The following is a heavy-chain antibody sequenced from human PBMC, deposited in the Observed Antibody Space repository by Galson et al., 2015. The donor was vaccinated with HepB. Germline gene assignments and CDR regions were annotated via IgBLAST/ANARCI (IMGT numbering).Heavy chain of an antibody. V-gene: IGHV3-15*05. J-gene: IGHJ4*02. D-gene: IGHD3-16*01. Sequence: SLRLSCAGSGFTFSHAWMSWVRQPPGKGLEWVGRIWSGGTTDYGALVKGRFSISRDDLKNTVYLHMNSLETDDTGVYYCAADRPNVGLGEFDFWGQGTPVTVSS. CDR1: GFTFSHAW. CDR3: AADRPNVGLGEFDF. CDR2: IWSGGTT.